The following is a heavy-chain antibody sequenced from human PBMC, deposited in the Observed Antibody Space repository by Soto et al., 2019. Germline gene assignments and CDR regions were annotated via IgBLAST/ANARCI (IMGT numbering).Heavy chain of an antibody. CDR2: IYHSGST. V-gene: IGHV4-30-2*01. Sequence: ASGTLSLTLTFSGVSIRSGGYYWTWIRQHPQKGLEWIGHIYHSGSTYYNPSLKSRVTISVDRSKNQFSLRLSSVTAADTAVYYCARVPDYWGQGTLVTVSS. CDR3: ARVPDY. J-gene: IGHJ4*02. CDR1: GVSIRSGGYY.